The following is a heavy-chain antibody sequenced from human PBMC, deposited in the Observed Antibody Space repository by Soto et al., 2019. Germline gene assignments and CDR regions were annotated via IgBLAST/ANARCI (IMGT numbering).Heavy chain of an antibody. CDR1: GGSFSGYI. D-gene: IGHD1-26*01. J-gene: IGHJ4*02. V-gene: IGHV4-34*01. Sequence: QVQLQQWGAGLLKPSETLSLTCAVYGGSFSGYIWSWIRQPPGKGLQWIGQINHSGSTNYNPSLTSRVTISFHTSYSQSSLGLSSVTAADTAVYYCARGLMSGSYSSGGWYYFDYWGQGTLVTVSS. CDR2: INHSGST. CDR3: ARGLMSGSYSSGGWYYFDY.